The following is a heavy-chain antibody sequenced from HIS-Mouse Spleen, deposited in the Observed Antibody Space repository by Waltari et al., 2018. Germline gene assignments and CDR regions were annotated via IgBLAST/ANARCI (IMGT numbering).Heavy chain of an antibody. D-gene: IGHD3-22*01. V-gene: IGHV4-31*03. CDR3: ARARYYYDSSGYYYFDY. Sequence: QVQLQESGPGLVKPSQTLSLTCTVSGGSVRSCGYSWTWRPQPPGKGLEWIGYIYYSGSTYYNPSLKSRVTISVDTSKNQFSLKLSSVTAADTAVYYCARARYYYDSSGYYYFDYWGQGTLVTVSS. J-gene: IGHJ4*02. CDR1: GGSVRSCGYS. CDR2: IYYSGST.